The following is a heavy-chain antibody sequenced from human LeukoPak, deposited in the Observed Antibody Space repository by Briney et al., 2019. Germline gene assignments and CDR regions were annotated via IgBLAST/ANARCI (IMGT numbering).Heavy chain of an antibody. D-gene: IGHD3-9*01. CDR1: GGTLSSYA. Sequence: GASVKVSCKASGGTLSSYAISWVRQAPGQGLEWMGIIDPSGGSTNYAQKFQGRVTVTRDTSTSTVNMELRSLTSEDTAVYYCARAQYFDWVSSLDYWGQGTLVTVSS. V-gene: IGHV1-46*01. CDR2: IDPSGGST. J-gene: IGHJ4*02. CDR3: ARAQYFDWVSSLDY.